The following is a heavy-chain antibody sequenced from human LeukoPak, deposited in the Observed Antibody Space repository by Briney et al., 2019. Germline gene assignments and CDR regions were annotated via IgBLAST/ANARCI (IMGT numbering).Heavy chain of an antibody. V-gene: IGHV3-23*01. D-gene: IGHD3-22*01. CDR2: LSGSGGIT. J-gene: IGHJ4*02. Sequence: PGGSLRLSCAAAGFTFSSYDMSWVRQAPGKGLEWVSALSGSGGITYYADSVKGRFTISRDNSKNTLYLQMNSLRAEDTAVYYCAKRLYDSSGYDYWGQGTLVTVSS. CDR1: GFTFSSYD. CDR3: AKRLYDSSGYDY.